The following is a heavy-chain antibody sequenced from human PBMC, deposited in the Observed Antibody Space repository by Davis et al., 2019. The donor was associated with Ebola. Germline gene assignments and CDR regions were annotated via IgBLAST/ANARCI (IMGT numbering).Heavy chain of an antibody. CDR1: GYTVTSYA. CDR2: INAGNGNT. J-gene: IGHJ6*02. Sequence: ASVTVPCKASGYTVTSYAMHWVRQAPGQRLEWMGWINAGNGNTKYSHKFQGRFTITREQPASTAYMELSSLSSEDTAVYYCARAPLPALGGVSVEFYYYCGMDVWGQGTTVTVSS. D-gene: IGHD3-16*02. V-gene: IGHV1-3*01. CDR3: ARAPLPALGGVSVEFYYYCGMDV.